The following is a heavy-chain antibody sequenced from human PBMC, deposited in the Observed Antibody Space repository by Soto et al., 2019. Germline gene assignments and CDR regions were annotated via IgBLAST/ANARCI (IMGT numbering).Heavy chain of an antibody. CDR2: IIPIFGTA. J-gene: IGHJ4*02. CDR3: ASNEGRFLEQEMGDY. V-gene: IGHV1-69*01. D-gene: IGHD3-3*01. CDR1: GGTFSSNA. Sequence: QVQLVQSGAEVKKPGSSVKVSCKASGGTFSSNAISWVRQAPGQGLKWMGGIIPIFGTANYAQKFQGRVTITADESTSTAYMELSSLRSEDTAVYYCASNEGRFLEQEMGDYWGQGTLVTVSS.